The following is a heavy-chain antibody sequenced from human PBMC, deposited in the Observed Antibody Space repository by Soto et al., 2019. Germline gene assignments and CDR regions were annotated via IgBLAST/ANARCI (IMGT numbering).Heavy chain of an antibody. CDR3: ARPGGDSSGWGYFQH. CDR2: IIPIFGTA. Sequence: QVQLVQSGAEVKKPGSSVTVSCKASGGTFSSYAISWVRQAPGQGLEWMGGIIPIFGTANYAQKFQGRVTITADKSTSTAYMELSSLRSEDTAVYYCARPGGDSSGWGYFQHWCQGTLVTVSS. J-gene: IGHJ1*01. CDR1: GGTFSSYA. D-gene: IGHD3-22*01. V-gene: IGHV1-69*06.